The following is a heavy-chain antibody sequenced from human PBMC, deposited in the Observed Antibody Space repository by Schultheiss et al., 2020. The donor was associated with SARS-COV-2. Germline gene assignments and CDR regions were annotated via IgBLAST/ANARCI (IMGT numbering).Heavy chain of an antibody. J-gene: IGHJ4*02. D-gene: IGHD3-10*01. CDR3: AKVGGFRELES. V-gene: IGHV3-66*02. Sequence: GGSLRLSCAASGFTVSSNYMSWVHLAPGKGLEWVSIIYSDGTTYYADSVKGRFTISRDNFKNTLYLQMNSLRAEDTAVFYCAKVGGFRELESWGQGTLVTVSS. CDR1: GFTVSSNY. CDR2: IYSDGTT.